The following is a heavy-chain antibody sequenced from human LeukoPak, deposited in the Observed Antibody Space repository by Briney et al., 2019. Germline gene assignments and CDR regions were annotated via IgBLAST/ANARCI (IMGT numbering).Heavy chain of an antibody. D-gene: IGHD3-10*01. Sequence: SETLSLACAVYGGSFSGSYWNWIRQPPGKGLEWVGEINHSGSTNYNPSLKSRVTISIDTSKSQFSLKLSSVTAADTAVYYCARGPYYFGSGTDYNRFNVVYWGQGILVTVSS. J-gene: IGHJ4*02. CDR1: GGSFSGSY. CDR3: ARGPYYFGSGTDYNRFNVVY. CDR2: INHSGST. V-gene: IGHV4-34*01.